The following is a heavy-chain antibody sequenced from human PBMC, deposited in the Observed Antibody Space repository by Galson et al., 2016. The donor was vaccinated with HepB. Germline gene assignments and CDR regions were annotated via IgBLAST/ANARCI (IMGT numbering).Heavy chain of an antibody. Sequence: PALVKPTQTLTLTCTLSGISLNTTYQRVSWIRQPPGKALEWLARIDWDDDKFYSTSLKTRLTISKDTSKNQVVLIMTNLDPVDTATYYCARTYDYNFDFWGQGTVVTVSS. CDR3: ARTYDYNFDF. V-gene: IGHV2-70*04. CDR2: IDWDDDK. J-gene: IGHJ4*02. D-gene: IGHD4-11*01. CDR1: GISLNTTYQR.